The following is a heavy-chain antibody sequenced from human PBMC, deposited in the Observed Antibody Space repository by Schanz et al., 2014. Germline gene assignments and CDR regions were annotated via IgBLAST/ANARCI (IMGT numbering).Heavy chain of an antibody. Sequence: VQLQESGPGLVKPSQTLSLTCTVSGGSISSNNWWTWVRQSPGKGLDWIGEIFHTGSTKYNPSLKSRVTVSVDKPKTQFSLKLNSVTAADTAVYYCATVSYDFWSGKDYYSFHMDVWGKGTTVTVSS. CDR3: ATVSYDFWSGKDYYSFHMDV. D-gene: IGHD3-3*01. CDR1: GGSISSNNW. CDR2: IFHTGST. J-gene: IGHJ6*03. V-gene: IGHV4-4*02.